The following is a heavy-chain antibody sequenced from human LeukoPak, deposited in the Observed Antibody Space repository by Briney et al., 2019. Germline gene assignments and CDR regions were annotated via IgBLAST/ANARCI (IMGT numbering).Heavy chain of an antibody. CDR2: INPKFGGT. CDR1: GYSFTGYY. CDR3: ARVPQGSSWPYYFDY. J-gene: IGHJ4*02. D-gene: IGHD6-13*01. Sequence: ASVKVSCKASGYSFTGYYIHWVRQAPGQGLEWMGWINPKFGGTNYAQNFQGRLTLTRDTSISTAYMELSRLRSDDTAMYYCARVPQGSSWPYYFDYWGQGTLVTVSS. V-gene: IGHV1-2*02.